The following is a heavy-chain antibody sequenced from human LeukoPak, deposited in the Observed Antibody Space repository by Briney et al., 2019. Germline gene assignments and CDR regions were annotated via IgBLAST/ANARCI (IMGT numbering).Heavy chain of an antibody. CDR3: ARDSVKGAYWLDP. Sequence: GASVKVPCKASGGTFSSYAISWVRQAPGQGLEWMGRIIPILGIANYAQKFQGRVTITADKSTSTAYMELSSLRSEDTAVYYCARDSVKGAYWLDPWGQGTLVTVSS. CDR2: IIPILGIA. J-gene: IGHJ5*02. D-gene: IGHD1-26*01. CDR1: GGTFSSYA. V-gene: IGHV1-69*04.